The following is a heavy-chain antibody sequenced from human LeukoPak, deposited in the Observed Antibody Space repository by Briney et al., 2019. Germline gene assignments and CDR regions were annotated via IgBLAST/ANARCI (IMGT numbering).Heavy chain of an antibody. CDR1: GFTFSSYW. CDR3: ARPRDSGWSKTWDY. Sequence: GGSLRLSCAGSGFTFSSYWMTWVRQAPGKGLEWVANIKQDGTEKYYVDSVKGRFTISRDNAQNSLFLQVNSLRAEDTAVCYCARPRDSGWSKTWDYWGQGTLVTVSS. V-gene: IGHV3-7*03. J-gene: IGHJ4*02. CDR2: IKQDGTEK. D-gene: IGHD6-13*01.